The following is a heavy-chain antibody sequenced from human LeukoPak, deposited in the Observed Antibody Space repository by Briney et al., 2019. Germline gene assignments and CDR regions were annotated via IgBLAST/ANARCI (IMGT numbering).Heavy chain of an antibody. D-gene: IGHD6-19*01. V-gene: IGHV1-2*02. CDR1: GYTFTGYY. J-gene: IGHJ4*02. CDR2: INPNSGGT. Sequence: ASVKVSCKASGYTFTGYYMHWVRQAPGQGLEWVGWINPNSGGTNYAQKFQGRVTMTRDTSISTAYMELSRLRSDDTAVYYCARGPYSSGWYFDYWGQGTLVTVSS. CDR3: ARGPYSSGWYFDY.